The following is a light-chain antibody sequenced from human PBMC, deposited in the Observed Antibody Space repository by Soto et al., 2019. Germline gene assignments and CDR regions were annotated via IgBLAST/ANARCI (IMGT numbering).Light chain of an antibody. Sequence: EIVLTQSPATLSLSPGERATLSCRASQSVSRFFAWYQQKPGQAPRLLIYDTSNRATGIPARFSGSGSGTDVTLTISSLEPEDFAIYYCQQRSSWPLTFGQGTRVEIK. CDR2: DTS. CDR3: QQRSSWPLT. CDR1: QSVSRF. J-gene: IGKJ1*01. V-gene: IGKV3-11*01.